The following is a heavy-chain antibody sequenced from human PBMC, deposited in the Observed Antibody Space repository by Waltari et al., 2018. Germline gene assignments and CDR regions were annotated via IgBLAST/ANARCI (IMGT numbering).Heavy chain of an antibody. J-gene: IGHJ5*02. CDR1: GSTFTDYA. D-gene: IGHD2-2*01. CDR3: AREVVPPHTIVVNWFDP. CDR2: ITTNTGNP. Sequence: QVQLAQSGSELKKPGASVKISCKASGSTFTDYAINWVRRAPGQGLELMGWITTNTGNPTYAQGFTGRFVFSLDTSVSTAYLQITSLKTEDSAVYYCAREVVPPHTIVVNWFDPWGQGTLVTVSS. V-gene: IGHV7-4-1*02.